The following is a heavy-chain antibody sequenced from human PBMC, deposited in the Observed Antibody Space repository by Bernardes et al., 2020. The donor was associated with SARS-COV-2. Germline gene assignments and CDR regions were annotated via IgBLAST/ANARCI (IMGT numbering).Heavy chain of an antibody. CDR3: AKKGYSGSYYFDY. V-gene: IGHV3-23*01. Sequence: GGSLSLSCAASGFTFSTYAMSWVRQAPGKGLEWVSSISGSGGNTYYADSVKGRFTISRDNSKNTLYLQMNSLRAEDTALYYCAKKGYSGSYYFDYWGQGTLVTVSS. CDR2: ISGSGGNT. D-gene: IGHD1-26*01. J-gene: IGHJ4*02. CDR1: GFTFSTYA.